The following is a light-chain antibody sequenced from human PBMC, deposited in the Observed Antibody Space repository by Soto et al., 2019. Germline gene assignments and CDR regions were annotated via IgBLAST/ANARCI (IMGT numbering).Light chain of an antibody. J-gene: IGKJ1*01. CDR1: QTVFSNY. V-gene: IGKV3-20*01. Sequence: EIVLTQSPGTLSLYPGERATLSCRSTQTVFSNYIGWYQQKPGQAPRSLIFGASIRATGITDRFSGSGSGTDFTLTIRGMEPEEFAVYYCQKYGSSHSTCGQGTQVAIK. CDR3: QKYGSSHST. CDR2: GAS.